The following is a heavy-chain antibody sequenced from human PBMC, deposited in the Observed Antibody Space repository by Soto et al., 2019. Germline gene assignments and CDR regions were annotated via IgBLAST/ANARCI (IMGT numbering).Heavy chain of an antibody. CDR2: ISGSGGST. Sequence: GGSLRLSCAASGFTFSSYAMSWVRQAPGKGLEWVSAISGSGGSTYYADSVKGRFTISRDNSKNTLYLQMNSLRAEDTAVYYCAKGGDSTGYYYGMDVWGQGTTVTISS. CDR3: AKGGDSTGYYYGMDV. V-gene: IGHV3-23*01. J-gene: IGHJ6*02. D-gene: IGHD2-21*02. CDR1: GFTFSSYA.